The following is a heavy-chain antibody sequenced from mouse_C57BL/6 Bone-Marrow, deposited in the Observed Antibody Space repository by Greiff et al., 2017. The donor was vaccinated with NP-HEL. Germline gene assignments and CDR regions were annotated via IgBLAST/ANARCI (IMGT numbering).Heavy chain of an antibody. CDR3: ARGSSYDWYFDV. D-gene: IGHD1-1*01. J-gene: IGHJ1*03. CDR2: INPNNGGT. Sequence: VQLQQSGPELVKPGASVKMSCKASGYTFTDYNMHWVKQSHGKSLEWIGYINPNNGGTSYNQKFKGKATLTVNKSSSTAYMELRSLTSEESAVYYCARGSSYDWYFDVWGTGTTVTVSS. CDR1: GYTFTDYN. V-gene: IGHV1-22*01.